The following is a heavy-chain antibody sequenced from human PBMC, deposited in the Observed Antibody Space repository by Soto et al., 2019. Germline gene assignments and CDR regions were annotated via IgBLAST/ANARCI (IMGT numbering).Heavy chain of an antibody. V-gene: IGHV1-46*01. CDR2: INPSGGST. Sequence: ASVKVSCKASGYTFTSYYMHWVRQAPGQGLEWMGIINPSGGSTSYAQKFQGRVTMTRDTPTSTVYMELSSLRSEDTAVYYCASDDRYGRDPEGPWGQGTLVTVSS. J-gene: IGHJ5*02. D-gene: IGHD4-17*01. CDR1: GYTFTSYY. CDR3: ASDDRYGRDPEGP.